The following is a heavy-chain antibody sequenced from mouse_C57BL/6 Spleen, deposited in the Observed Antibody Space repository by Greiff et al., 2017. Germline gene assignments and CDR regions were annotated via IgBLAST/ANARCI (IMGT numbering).Heavy chain of an antibody. J-gene: IGHJ4*01. V-gene: IGHV5-6*01. D-gene: IGHD1-1*01. CDR2: ISSGGSYT. CDR3: ARQGSGDAMDY. CDR1: GFTFSSYG. Sequence: EVQGVESGGDLVKPGGSLKLSCAASGFTFSSYGMSWVRQTPDKRLEWVATISSGGSYTYYPDSVKGRFTISRDNAKNTLYLKMSSLKSEDTAMYYCARQGSGDAMDYWGQGTSVTVSS.